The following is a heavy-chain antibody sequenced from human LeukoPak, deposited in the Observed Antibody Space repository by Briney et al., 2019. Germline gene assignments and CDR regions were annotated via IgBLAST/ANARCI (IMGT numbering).Heavy chain of an antibody. J-gene: IGHJ6*03. V-gene: IGHV3-23*01. CDR1: GFTFSSYA. Sequence: GGSLRLSCAASGFTFSSYAMSWVRQAPGKGREGVSDISGSGGSTYYADSVKGRFTISRDNSKNTLYLQMSSLRAEDTAVYYCATGPGTRYCYFMDVRGERRTASISS. CDR3: ATGPGTRYCYFMDV. CDR2: ISGSGGST.